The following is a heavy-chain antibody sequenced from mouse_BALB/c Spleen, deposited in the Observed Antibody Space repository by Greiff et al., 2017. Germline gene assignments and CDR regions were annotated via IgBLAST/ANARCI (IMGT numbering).Heavy chain of an antibody. J-gene: IGHJ2*01. Sequence: VQLQQSGPGLVKPSQTVSLTCTVTGISITTGNYRWSWIRQFPGNKLEWIGYIYYSGTITYNPSLTSRTTITRDTSKNQFFLEMNSLTAEDTATYYCARDLGLGACFDYWGQGTTLTVSS. CDR3: ARDLGLGACFDY. V-gene: IGHV3-5*02. CDR1: GISITTGNYR. D-gene: IGHD4-1*01. CDR2: IYYSGTI.